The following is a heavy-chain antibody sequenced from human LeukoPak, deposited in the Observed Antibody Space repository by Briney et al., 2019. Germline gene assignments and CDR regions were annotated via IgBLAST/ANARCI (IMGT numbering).Heavy chain of an antibody. J-gene: IGHJ4*02. V-gene: IGHV1-2*02. Sequence: ASVKVSCKASGYTFTGYYMHWVRQAPGQGLEWMGWINPNSGGTNYAQKFQGRVTMTRDTSISTAYMELSRLRSDDTAVYYCARDKSITIFGVVIIPGGFDYWGQGTLVTVSS. CDR2: INPNSGGT. CDR1: GYTFTGYY. D-gene: IGHD3-3*01. CDR3: ARDKSITIFGVVIIPGGFDY.